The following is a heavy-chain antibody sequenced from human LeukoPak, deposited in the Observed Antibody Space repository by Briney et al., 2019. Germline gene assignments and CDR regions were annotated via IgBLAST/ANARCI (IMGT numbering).Heavy chain of an antibody. CDR3: ARGRSWYSY. Sequence: SETLSLTCAVHGGSFSGYYWSWIRQPPGKGLEWIGEINHSGSTNYNPSLKSRVTISVDTSKNQFSLKLSSVTAADTAVYYCARGRSWYSYWGQGTLVTVSS. CDR2: INHSGST. CDR1: GGSFSGYY. J-gene: IGHJ4*02. D-gene: IGHD6-13*01. V-gene: IGHV4-34*01.